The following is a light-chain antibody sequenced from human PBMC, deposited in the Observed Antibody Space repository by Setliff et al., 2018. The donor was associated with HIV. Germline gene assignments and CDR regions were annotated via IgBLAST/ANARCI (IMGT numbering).Light chain of an antibody. CDR3: SSYTGIYTYV. Sequence: QSVLTQPASVSGSPGQSITMSCTGTSSDVGGYNYVSWYQQHPGKAPKLIIYEVSNRPSGVSNRFSGSKSGNTASLTISGLQAEDEADYYCSSYTGIYTYVFGTGTKVTV. J-gene: IGLJ1*01. CDR2: EVS. CDR1: SSDVGGYNY. V-gene: IGLV2-14*01.